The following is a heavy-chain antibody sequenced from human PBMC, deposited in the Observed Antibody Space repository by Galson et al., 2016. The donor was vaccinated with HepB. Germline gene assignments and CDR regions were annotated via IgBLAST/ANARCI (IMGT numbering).Heavy chain of an antibody. Sequence: SVKVSCKASGYTFIGYYMHWVRQAPGQGLEWMGWINPNSGGTNYAQNFQGRLTMTRDTPITTVNMELTGLRSDDTAMYYCARVLMPGARTSDGVEVWGRGTSVAVSA. CDR1: GYTFIGYY. V-gene: IGHV1-2*02. CDR3: ARVLMPGARTSDGVEV. CDR2: INPNSGGT. D-gene: IGHD2-2*01. J-gene: IGHJ6*04.